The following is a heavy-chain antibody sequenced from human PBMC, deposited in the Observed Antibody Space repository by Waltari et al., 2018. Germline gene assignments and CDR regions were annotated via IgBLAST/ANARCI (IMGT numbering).Heavy chain of an antibody. V-gene: IGHV4-34*01. J-gene: IGHJ3*02. CDR2: INHSGST. D-gene: IGHD1-26*01. CDR3: ARGEPGAFDI. Sequence: QVQLQQWGAGLLKPSETLSLTCAVYGGSFSGYYWSWIRQPPGKGLEWIGEINHSGSTNYNPSLKSRVTISVDTSKSQFSLKLSSVTAADTAVYYCARGEPGAFDIWGQGTMVTVSS. CDR1: GGSFSGYY.